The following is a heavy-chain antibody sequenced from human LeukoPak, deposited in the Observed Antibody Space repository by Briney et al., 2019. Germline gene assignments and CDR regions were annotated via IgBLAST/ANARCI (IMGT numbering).Heavy chain of an antibody. CDR2: IYYSGST. Sequence: PSETLSLTCTVSGGSISSYYWSWIRQPPGKGLEWIGYIYYSGSTNYNPSLKSRVTISVDTSKNQFSLKLSSVTAADTAVYFCARHARELERRSGAFDYWGQGTLVTVSS. CDR3: ARHARELERRSGAFDY. D-gene: IGHD1-1*01. J-gene: IGHJ4*02. CDR1: GGSISSYY. V-gene: IGHV4-59*08.